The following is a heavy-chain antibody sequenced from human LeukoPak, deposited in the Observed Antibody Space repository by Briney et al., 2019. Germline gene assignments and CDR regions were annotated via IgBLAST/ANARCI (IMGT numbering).Heavy chain of an antibody. V-gene: IGHV4-4*07. Sequence: NPSKTLSLTCTVSGGSMFSFHWSWIRQSAGKGLEWIGHIYVSGTTTYNPSLKGRGTMSVNTSKNQVSLRLGSVTAADTAVYYCARLRFYDSSGYSPGYYMDVWGKGTTVIVS. CDR3: ARLRFYDSSGYSPGYYMDV. D-gene: IGHD3-22*01. CDR2: IYVSGTT. CDR1: GGSMFSFH. J-gene: IGHJ6*03.